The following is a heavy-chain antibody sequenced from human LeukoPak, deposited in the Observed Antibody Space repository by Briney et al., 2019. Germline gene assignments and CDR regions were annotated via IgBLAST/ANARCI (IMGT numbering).Heavy chain of an antibody. D-gene: IGHD6-19*01. CDR1: GYSISSGYQ. CDR3: AREARDHLAVADRTLDY. Sequence: LSLTCAVSGYSISSGYQWAWVRQAPGKGLEWVAVISCDGSNKYYADSVKDRFTISRDNSKNTLYLQMNSLRAEDTAVYYCAREARDHLAVADRTLDYWGQGTLVTVSS. CDR2: ISCDGSNK. V-gene: IGHV3-30*04. J-gene: IGHJ4*02.